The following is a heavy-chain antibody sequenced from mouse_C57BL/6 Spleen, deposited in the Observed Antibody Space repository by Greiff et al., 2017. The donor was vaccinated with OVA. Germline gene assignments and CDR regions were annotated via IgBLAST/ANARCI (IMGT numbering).Heavy chain of an antibody. CDR2: IDPSDSYT. Sequence: QVQLQQPGAELVMPGASVKLSCKASGYTFTSYWMHWVKQRPGQGLEWIGEIDPSDSYTNYNQKFKGKSTLTVDKSSSTAYMQLSSLTSEDSAVDYCARHDAHFDVWGTGTTVTVSS. J-gene: IGHJ1*03. V-gene: IGHV1-69*01. CDR1: GYTFTSYW. D-gene: IGHD2-3*01. CDR3: ARHDAHFDV.